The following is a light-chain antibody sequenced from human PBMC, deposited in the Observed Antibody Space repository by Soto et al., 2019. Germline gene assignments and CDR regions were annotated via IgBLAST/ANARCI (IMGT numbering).Light chain of an antibody. Sequence: ELTQPPSVSVAPGQTARITCGGNNIGSKSVHWYQQKPGQAPVLVVYDDSGRPSGIPERFSGSNSGNTATLTISRVEAGDEADYYCQVWDDASDHSVFGAGTKVTV. J-gene: IGLJ1*01. CDR1: NIGSKS. CDR3: QVWDDASDHSV. CDR2: DDS. V-gene: IGLV3-21*02.